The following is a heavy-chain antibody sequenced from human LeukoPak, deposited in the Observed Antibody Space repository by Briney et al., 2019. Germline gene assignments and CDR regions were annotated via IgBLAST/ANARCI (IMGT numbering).Heavy chain of an antibody. CDR1: GYTFTSYG. Sequence: ASVNVSCKASGYTFTSYGISWVRQAPGQGLEWMGWISAYNGNTNYAQKLQGRVTMTTDTSTSTAYMELRSLRSDDTAVYYCARATVVTPLDWFDPWGQGTLVTVSS. CDR3: ARATVVTPLDWFDP. D-gene: IGHD4-23*01. J-gene: IGHJ5*02. V-gene: IGHV1-18*01. CDR2: ISAYNGNT.